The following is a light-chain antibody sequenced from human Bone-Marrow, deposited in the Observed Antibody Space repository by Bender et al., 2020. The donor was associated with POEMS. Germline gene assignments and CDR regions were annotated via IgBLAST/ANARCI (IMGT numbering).Light chain of an antibody. J-gene: IGLJ3*02. CDR2: TSI. CDR1: SSNIGSYS. Sequence: QSVLTQPPSVSGTPGQRVAISCSGSSSNIGSYSVNWYRQFPGTAPKLLIFTSIQRPSGVPDRFSGSKSGTSASLAISGLQSEDEADYYCAAWDDTLNGWVFGGGTKLTVL. CDR3: AAWDDTLNGWV. V-gene: IGLV1-44*01.